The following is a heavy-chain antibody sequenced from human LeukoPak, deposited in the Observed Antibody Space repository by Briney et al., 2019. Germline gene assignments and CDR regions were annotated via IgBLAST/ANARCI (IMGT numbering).Heavy chain of an antibody. CDR3: ARRVASRPVYCFDY. J-gene: IGHJ4*02. CDR2: VYYSGST. Sequence: SETLSLTCTVSGYSISSGYYWSWIRQPPGKGLEWIGYVYYSGSTNYNPSLRSRVTISLDTSKNQFSLKLTSVTAADTAIYYCARRVASRPVYCFDYWGQGKLVTVSS. V-gene: IGHV4-61*01. CDR1: GYSISSGYY. D-gene: IGHD2-15*01.